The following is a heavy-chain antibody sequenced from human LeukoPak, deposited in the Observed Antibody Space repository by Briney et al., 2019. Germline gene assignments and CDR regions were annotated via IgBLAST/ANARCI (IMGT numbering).Heavy chain of an antibody. D-gene: IGHD3-10*01. Sequence: SVKVSCKAPGGTFSSYAISWVRQAPGQGLEWMGGIIPIFGTANYAQKFQGRVTITADESTSTAYMELSSLRSEDTAVYYCARDPYYYGSGNWFDPWGQGTLVTVSS. CDR1: GGTFSSYA. CDR2: IIPIFGTA. J-gene: IGHJ5*02. CDR3: ARDPYYYGSGNWFDP. V-gene: IGHV1-69*13.